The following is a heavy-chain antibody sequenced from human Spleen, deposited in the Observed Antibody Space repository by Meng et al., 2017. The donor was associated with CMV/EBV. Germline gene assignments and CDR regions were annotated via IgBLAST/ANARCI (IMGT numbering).Heavy chain of an antibody. CDR2: IKSKADGGTT. Sequence: TLTNAWINWVRQAPGKVLEWVGRIKSKADGGTTDYIAPVRGRFFISRDDSKNRLHLQMNSLKTEDTGVYYCITAFAVVPLNFWYFDLWGRGTLVTVSS. D-gene: IGHD2-15*01. J-gene: IGHJ2*01. CDR3: ITAFAVVPLNFWYFDL. CDR1: TLTNAW. V-gene: IGHV3-15*01.